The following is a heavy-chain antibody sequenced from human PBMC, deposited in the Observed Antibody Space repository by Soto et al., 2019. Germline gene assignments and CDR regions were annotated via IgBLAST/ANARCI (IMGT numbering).Heavy chain of an antibody. CDR1: GYSISSGYY. D-gene: IGHD3-3*01. CDR2: IYHSGST. J-gene: IGHJ4*02. V-gene: IGHV4-38-2*01. Sequence: SLTCAVSGYSISSGYYWGWIRQPPGKGLEWIGSIYHSGSTYYNPSLKSRVTISVDTPKNQFSLKLTSVTAADTAIYYCARGQAFWTGYYRMPYYFDYWGQGTLVTVSS. CDR3: ARGQAFWTGYYRMPYYFDY.